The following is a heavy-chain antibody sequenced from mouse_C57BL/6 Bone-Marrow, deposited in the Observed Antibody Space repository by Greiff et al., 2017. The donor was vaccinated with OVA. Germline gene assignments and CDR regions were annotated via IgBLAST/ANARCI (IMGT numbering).Heavy chain of an antibody. Sequence: VQLQQSDAELVKPGASVKISCTVSGYTFTDHTIHWMKQRPEQGLEWIGYIYPRDGSTKYNEKFKGKATLTADKSSSTAYMQLNRLTTEDSAVYVCARRGCPYDGYSHWYFDVWGKGTTVTVSS. CDR2: IYPRDGST. V-gene: IGHV1-78*01. CDR1: GYTFTDHT. D-gene: IGHD2-3*01. J-gene: IGHJ1*03. CDR3: ARRGCPYDGYSHWYFDV.